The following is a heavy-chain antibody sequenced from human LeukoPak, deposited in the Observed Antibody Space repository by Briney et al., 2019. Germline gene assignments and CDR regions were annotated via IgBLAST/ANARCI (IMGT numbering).Heavy chain of an antibody. CDR1: GGSISSGSYY. V-gene: IGHV4-61*02. CDR3: ARAVAGEGGYFDY. Sequence: PSQTLSLTCTVSGGSISSGSYYWNWIRQPAGKGLEWIGRIYTSGSTNYNPSLKSRVTISVDTSKNQFSLKLSSVTAADTAVYYCARAVAGEGGYFDYWGQGTLVTVSS. D-gene: IGHD6-19*01. CDR2: IYTSGST. J-gene: IGHJ4*02.